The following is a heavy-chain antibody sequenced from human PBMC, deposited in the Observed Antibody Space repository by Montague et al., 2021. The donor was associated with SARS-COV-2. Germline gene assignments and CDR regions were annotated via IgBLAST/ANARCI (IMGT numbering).Heavy chain of an antibody. J-gene: IGHJ4*02. V-gene: IGHV4-39*01. D-gene: IGHD5-18*01. CDR3: ARREYSYGWGD. CDR2: VDYSGNT. Sequence: SEILSLTCTVTCGPIIGSSDYWGWIRQSPGKGLEWIASVDYSGNTYYSPSLKSRLTISVDTSKNQFSLKLNSVTAADTALYYCARREYSYGWGDWGQGTLVTVSS. CDR1: CGPIIGSSDY.